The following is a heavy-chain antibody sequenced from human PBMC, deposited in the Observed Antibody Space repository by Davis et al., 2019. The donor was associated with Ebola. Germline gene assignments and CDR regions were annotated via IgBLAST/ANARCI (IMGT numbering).Heavy chain of an antibody. Sequence: SETLSLTCTVSGGSISSSSYYWGWIRQPPGKGLEWIGSIYYSGSTYYNPSLKSRVTMSVDTSKDEFSLKLGSVTTADTAVYYCARSRYSSSWYAFDIWGQGTMVTISS. CDR2: IYYSGST. CDR1: GGSISSSSYY. D-gene: IGHD6-13*01. V-gene: IGHV4-39*07. CDR3: ARSRYSSSWYAFDI. J-gene: IGHJ3*02.